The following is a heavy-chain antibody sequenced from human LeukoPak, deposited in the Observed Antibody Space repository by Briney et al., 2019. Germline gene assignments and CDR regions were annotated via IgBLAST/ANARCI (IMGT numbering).Heavy chain of an antibody. Sequence: GESLKISCKGSGYSFTSYWIGWVRQMPGKGLEWMGIIYPGDSDTRYSQSFQGQVTISADKSISTAYLQWSSLKASDTAMYYCARRTFTVVRGVIMAFDYWGQGTLVTVSS. V-gene: IGHV5-51*01. J-gene: IGHJ4*02. CDR3: ARRTFTVVRGVIMAFDY. CDR2: IYPGDSDT. D-gene: IGHD3-10*01. CDR1: GYSFTSYW.